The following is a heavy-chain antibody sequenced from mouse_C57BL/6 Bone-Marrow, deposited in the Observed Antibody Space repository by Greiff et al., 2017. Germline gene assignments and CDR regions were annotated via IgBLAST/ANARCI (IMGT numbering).Heavy chain of an antibody. J-gene: IGHJ1*03. Sequence: EVKLMESGGDLVKPGGSLKLSCAASGFTFSSYGMSWVRQTPDKRLEWVATISSGRSYTEYPDSVKGRFTISRDNAKNTLYLQTSSLKSEDTAMVYCEREADLLWYWYCAVWGTGTPVTVSA. CDR1: GFTFSSYG. D-gene: IGHD2-1*01. CDR3: EREADLLWYWYCAV. CDR2: ISSGRSYT. V-gene: IGHV5-6*01.